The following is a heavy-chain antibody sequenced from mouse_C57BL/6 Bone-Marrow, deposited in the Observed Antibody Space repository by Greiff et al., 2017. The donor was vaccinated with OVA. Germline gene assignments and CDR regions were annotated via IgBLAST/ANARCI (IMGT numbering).Heavy chain of an antibody. D-gene: IGHD2-10*02. CDR2: INPNNGGT. V-gene: IGHV1-22*01. CDR1: GYTFTDYN. Sequence: EVMLVESGPELVKPGASVKMSCKASGYTFTDYNMHWVKQSPGKGLEWIGYINPNNGGTSYNQKFKGKATLTVNKSSSTAYMELRSLTSEDSAVYYCAKGVYSWYFDVWGKGTTVTVSS. J-gene: IGHJ1*03. CDR3: AKGVYSWYFDV.